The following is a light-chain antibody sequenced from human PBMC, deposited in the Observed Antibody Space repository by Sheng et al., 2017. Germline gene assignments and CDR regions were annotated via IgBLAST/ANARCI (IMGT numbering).Light chain of an antibody. CDR3: MIWHSSAWV. Sequence: QAVLTQPASLSASPGASASLTCTLHSGINVGIYRIYWYQQKPGSPPQYLLRYKSDSDNQQGSGVPSRFSGSKDVSANAGILLISGLQSEDEADYHCMIWHSSAWVFGGGTKLTVL. CDR2: YKSDSDN. V-gene: IGLV5-45*01. J-gene: IGLJ3*02. CDR1: SGINVGIYR.